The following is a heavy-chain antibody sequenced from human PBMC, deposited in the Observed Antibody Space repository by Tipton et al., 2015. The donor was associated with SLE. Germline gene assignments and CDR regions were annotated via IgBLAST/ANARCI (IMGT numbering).Heavy chain of an antibody. D-gene: IGHD1-1*01. V-gene: IGHV3-30*04. CDR3: AKDQGRNWNLGGFFDY. CDR2: IPYDGRSK. Sequence: RSLRLSCAASGFTFSAYAVHWVRRTPGKGLECVAVIPYDGRSKYYADSVKGRFTVSRDNSRDTVYLEMNSLRAEDRAVYYCAKDQGRNWNLGGFFDYWGQGSLVTVSS. CDR1: GFTFSAYA. J-gene: IGHJ4*02.